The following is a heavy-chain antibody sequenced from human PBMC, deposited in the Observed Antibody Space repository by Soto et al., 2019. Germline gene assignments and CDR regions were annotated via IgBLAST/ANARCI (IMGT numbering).Heavy chain of an antibody. CDR1: GFTFSSYA. CDR3: TTGPIFGVVTHYFDS. Sequence: EVQLLESGGGLVQPGGSLRLSCAASGFTFSSYAMNWVRQAPGKGLEWVSSVSGGGDGTYYADSVKGRSTTSRDNSKNTRYLQMNSLRAQDTAVYFCTTGPIFGVVTHYFDSWGQGTLVTVSS. J-gene: IGHJ4*02. CDR2: VSGGGDGT. V-gene: IGHV3-23*01. D-gene: IGHD3-3*01.